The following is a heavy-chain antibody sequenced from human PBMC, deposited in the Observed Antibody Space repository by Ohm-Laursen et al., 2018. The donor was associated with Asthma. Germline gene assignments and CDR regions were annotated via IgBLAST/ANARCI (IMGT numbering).Heavy chain of an antibody. Sequence: SLRLSCAVPGFSVSRHFMNWIRQGPEKGLEWVSDIYPGGATFYADSVKGRFTISRDDSKNTLNLQMSSLRGDDTAVYYCARGQGSGDISGSDPFDLWGQGTTVIVSS. D-gene: IGHD3-10*01. V-gene: IGHV3-53*01. CDR2: IYPGGAT. J-gene: IGHJ3*01. CDR3: ARGQGSGDISGSDPFDL. CDR1: GFSVSRHF.